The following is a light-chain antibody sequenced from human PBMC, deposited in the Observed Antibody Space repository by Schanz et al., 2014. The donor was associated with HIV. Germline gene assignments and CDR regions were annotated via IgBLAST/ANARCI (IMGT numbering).Light chain of an antibody. J-gene: IGLJ3*02. CDR3: GTWDSSLTVGV. V-gene: IGLV1-40*01. Sequence: QSVLTQPPSVSGAPGQRVTISCTGSRSNIGAGYDVHRYQQPPGTAPKLLIYYSSNRPSGVPDRFSGSKSGTSATLDITGLQTGDEADYYCGTWDSSLTVGVFGGGTKLTVL. CDR2: YSS. CDR1: RSNIGAGYD.